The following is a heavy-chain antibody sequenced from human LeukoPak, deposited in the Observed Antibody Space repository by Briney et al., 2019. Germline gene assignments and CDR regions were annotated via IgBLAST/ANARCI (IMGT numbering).Heavy chain of an antibody. V-gene: IGHV4-59*08. Sequence: SVTLSLTCTVSGGSISSYYWSWIRQPPGKGLEWIGYIYYSGSTNYNPFLKRRVTISVDTSKNQFSLKLSSVTAADTAVYYCARYYYDSRRKWFDPWGQGTLVTVSS. CDR2: IYYSGST. D-gene: IGHD3-22*01. CDR1: GGSISSYY. CDR3: ARYYYDSRRKWFDP. J-gene: IGHJ5*02.